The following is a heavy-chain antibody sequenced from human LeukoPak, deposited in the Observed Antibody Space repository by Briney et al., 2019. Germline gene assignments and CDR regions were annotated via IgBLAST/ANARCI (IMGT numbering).Heavy chain of an antibody. D-gene: IGHD3-22*01. Sequence: GGSRRLSRPVAGFTFTIYAMSWVRQAQGRGREWVGAISGSGGSTYYADSVKGRFTISRDNSKNTLYLQMNSLRAEDTAVYYCAKSVVVVIPIPYFDYWGQGTLVTVSS. CDR2: ISGSGGST. V-gene: IGHV3-23*01. J-gene: IGHJ4*02. CDR1: GFTFTIYA. CDR3: AKSVVVVIPIPYFDY.